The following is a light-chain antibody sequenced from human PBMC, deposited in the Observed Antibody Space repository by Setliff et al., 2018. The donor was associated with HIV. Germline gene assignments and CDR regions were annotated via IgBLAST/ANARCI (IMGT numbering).Light chain of an antibody. CDR3: CSYAGSSTLDV. CDR2: EVT. Sequence: QSVLAQPASVSGSPGQSITISFAGTNSDIGNYNLVSWYRQYPGKAPNPIIYEVTKRPSGVSNRFSASKSGNTASLTISGXQPEDDADYYCCSYAGSSTLDVFGTGTKVTVL. CDR1: NSDIGNYNL. J-gene: IGLJ1*01. V-gene: IGLV2-23*02.